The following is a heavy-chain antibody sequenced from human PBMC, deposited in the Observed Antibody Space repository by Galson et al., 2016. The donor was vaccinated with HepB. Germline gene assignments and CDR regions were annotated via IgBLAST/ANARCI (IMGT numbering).Heavy chain of an antibody. J-gene: IGHJ4*02. CDR3: ARGHLVVPFSFYFDY. D-gene: IGHD2-15*01. V-gene: IGHV6-1*01. CDR2: TYHTSNWYS. Sequence: CAISGDSVSSKSAAWNWIRHSPSRGLEWLGRTYHTSNWYSDYAVSVKSRITINPDTSKNQFSLQLNFVTPEDTAVYYCARGHLVVPFSFYFDYWGQGSLVTVSS. CDR1: GDSVSSKSAA.